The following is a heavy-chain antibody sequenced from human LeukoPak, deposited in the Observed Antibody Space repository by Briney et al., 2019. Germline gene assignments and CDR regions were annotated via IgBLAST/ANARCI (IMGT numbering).Heavy chain of an antibody. CDR2: ISSSGNVI. J-gene: IGHJ4*02. V-gene: IGHV3-11*01. CDR1: GFTFSDYY. CDR3: ARGTEDDDGSTTFDY. D-gene: IGHD1-26*01. Sequence: GGSLRLSCAISGFTFSDYYFSWIRQAPGKGLEWISYISSSGNVIYYADSVKGRFTISRDDAKNSLYLQMNSLRVEDTAVYYCARGTEDDDGSTTFDYWGQGTLVTVSS.